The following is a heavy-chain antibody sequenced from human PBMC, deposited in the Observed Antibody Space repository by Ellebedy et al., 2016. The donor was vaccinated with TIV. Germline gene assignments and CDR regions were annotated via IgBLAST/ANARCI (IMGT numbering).Heavy chain of an antibody. J-gene: IGHJ4*02. V-gene: IGHV3-30*18. CDR3: AKPSRGYKFGGGGLDF. CDR1: GFTFSDYY. CDR2: ISYDGNNK. D-gene: IGHD5-18*01. Sequence: PGGSLRLSCAASGFTFSDYYMSWIRQAPGKGLEWVALISYDGNNKDYADSVKGRFTISRDDSKDTLYLHLNSLRPEDTAVYYCAKPSRGYKFGGGGLDFWGQGTLVTVSS.